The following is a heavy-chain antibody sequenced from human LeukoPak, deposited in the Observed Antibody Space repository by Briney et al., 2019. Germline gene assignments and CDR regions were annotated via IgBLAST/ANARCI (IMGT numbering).Heavy chain of an antibody. CDR3: ASVYVSGHLDY. V-gene: IGHV3-30-3*01. CDR1: GFTFSSYA. D-gene: IGHD3-3*01. Sequence: GRSLRLSCAASGFTFSSYAMHWVRQAPGKGLEWVAVISYDGSNKYYADSVKGRFTISRDNSKNTLYLQMNSLRAEDTAVYYCASVYVSGHLDYWGQGTLVTVSS. J-gene: IGHJ4*02. CDR2: ISYDGSNK.